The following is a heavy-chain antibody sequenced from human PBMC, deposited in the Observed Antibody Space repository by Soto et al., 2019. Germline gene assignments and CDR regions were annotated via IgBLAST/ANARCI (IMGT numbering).Heavy chain of an antibody. J-gene: IGHJ6*03. D-gene: IGHD2-8*01. CDR2: INPTGSST. CDR1: GYTFTTDY. V-gene: IGHV1-46*01. Sequence: QVQLVQSGAEVKNPGASVKVSCKSSGYTFTTDYMHWVRQAPGQGLEWMGIINPTGSSTTYSQKFQGRLTITRDTSTSTVYIEVSSLRSEDTAVYYCARACGPNGVCYGPHYYYYMDVWGQGTTVTVSS. CDR3: ARACGPNGVCYGPHYYYYMDV.